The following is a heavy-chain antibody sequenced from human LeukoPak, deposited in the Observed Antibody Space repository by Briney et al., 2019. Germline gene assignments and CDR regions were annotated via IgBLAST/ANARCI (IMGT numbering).Heavy chain of an antibody. J-gene: IGHJ4*02. CDR2: ISGSGGST. V-gene: IGHV3-23*01. CDR3: AKIGYCSSTSCYGFDY. Sequence: QTGGSLRLSCAASGFTFSSYAMSWVRQAPGKGLEWVSAISGSGGSTYYADSVKGRFTISRDNSKNTLYLQMNSLRAEDTAVYYCAKIGYCSSTSCYGFDYWGQGILVTVSS. CDR1: GFTFSSYA. D-gene: IGHD2-2*01.